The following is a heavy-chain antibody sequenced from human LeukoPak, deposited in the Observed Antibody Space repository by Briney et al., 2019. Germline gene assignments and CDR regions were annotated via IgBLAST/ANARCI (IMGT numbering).Heavy chain of an antibody. V-gene: IGHV1-18*01. Sequence: ASVKVSCKASGYTFTSFGITWMRQAPGQGLEWMGWISAYNGNTNYAQKLQGRVTMTTGTSTSTAYMELRSLRSDDTAVYYCARDRGYYDSSGYQPSDYWGQGTLVTVSS. CDR1: GYTFTSFG. D-gene: IGHD3-22*01. J-gene: IGHJ4*02. CDR3: ARDRGYYDSSGYQPSDY. CDR2: ISAYNGNT.